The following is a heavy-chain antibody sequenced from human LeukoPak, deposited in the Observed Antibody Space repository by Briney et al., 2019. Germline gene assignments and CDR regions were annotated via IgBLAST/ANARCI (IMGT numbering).Heavy chain of an antibody. CDR2: IQDSRTT. CDR1: GGSISACY. D-gene: IGHD3-22*01. J-gene: IGHJ4*02. CDR3: ARVYASSGLAF. V-gene: IGHV4-59*01. Sequence: SETLSLTCTVSGGSISACYWSWIRQPPGKGLEWIGYIQDSRTTSYNPSLKSRVTISADKSKNQFSLKLTYLTAADTAVYYCARVYASSGLAFWGQGILVIVSS.